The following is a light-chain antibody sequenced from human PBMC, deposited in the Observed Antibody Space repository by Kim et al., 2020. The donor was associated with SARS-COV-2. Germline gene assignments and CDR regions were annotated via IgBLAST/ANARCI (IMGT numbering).Light chain of an antibody. Sequence: ELTQPPSASGTPGQRVTISCSGSFSNIGINTVNWYHHLPGTAPKLLIYSTNQRPSGVPDRFSGSKSGTSASLAISGLQSEDEADYYCAAWDDSRNGWVFGGGTQLTVL. CDR2: STN. CDR1: FSNIGINT. J-gene: IGLJ3*02. CDR3: AAWDDSRNGWV. V-gene: IGLV1-44*01.